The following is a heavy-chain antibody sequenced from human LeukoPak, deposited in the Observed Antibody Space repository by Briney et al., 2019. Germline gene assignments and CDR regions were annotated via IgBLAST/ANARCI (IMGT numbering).Heavy chain of an antibody. V-gene: IGHV3-21*01. CDR2: ISPSGNSK. CDR1: TFTFSIYT. J-gene: IGHJ4*02. D-gene: IGHD3-10*01. CDR3: VRDFLGESGAGGY. Sequence: GGSLRLSCATSTFTFSIYTMSWVRQAPGKGLEWVSSISPSGNSKYHADSVKVRFTISRDNAENSLYMQMNSLRAEDPGVYYCVRDFLGESGAGGYWGQGTLVTVSS.